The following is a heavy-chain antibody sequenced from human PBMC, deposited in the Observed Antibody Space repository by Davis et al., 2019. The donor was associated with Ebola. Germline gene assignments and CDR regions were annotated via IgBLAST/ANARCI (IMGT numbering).Heavy chain of an antibody. D-gene: IGHD6-25*01. V-gene: IGHV3-7*03. CDR2: IKKDGVQK. CDR3: ARLVSGY. CDR1: GLTFSNFG. Sequence: GESLKISCATSGLTFSNFGMSWVRQAPGKGLEWVATIKKDGVQKFYVDSVKGRFIISRDNARNSLYLQMNSLKNEDTAMYYCARLVSGYWGQGTLVSVSS. J-gene: IGHJ4*02.